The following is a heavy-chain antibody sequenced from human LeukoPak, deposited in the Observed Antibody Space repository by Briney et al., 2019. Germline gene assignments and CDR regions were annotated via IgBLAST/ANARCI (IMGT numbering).Heavy chain of an antibody. J-gene: IGHJ4*02. V-gene: IGHV4-30-2*01. D-gene: IGHD6-13*01. CDR2: IFHSGRT. CDR3: ASSIAAANDY. Sequence: SETLSLTCTVSGGAISSDDYYWTWIRQPPGTGLEWIGFIFHSGRTYYNPSLKSRVTISVDRSKNQFSLKLSSVTAADTAVYYCASSIAAANDYWGQGTLVTVSS. CDR1: GGAISSDDYY.